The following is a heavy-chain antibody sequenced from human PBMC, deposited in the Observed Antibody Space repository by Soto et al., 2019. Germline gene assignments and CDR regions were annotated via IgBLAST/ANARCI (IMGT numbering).Heavy chain of an antibody. V-gene: IGHV3-15*01. Sequence: GGSLRLSCAASGFTSNSAWMSWVRQAPGKGLEWVGRIKSKTDGGTTDFAAPVKGRFTISRDDSKNTVYLQMNSLKIEDKAVYYCTTGLAAAGTNYWGQGTLVTVSS. J-gene: IGHJ4*02. D-gene: IGHD6-13*01. CDR3: TTGLAAAGTNY. CDR2: IKSKTDGGTT. CDR1: GFTSNSAW.